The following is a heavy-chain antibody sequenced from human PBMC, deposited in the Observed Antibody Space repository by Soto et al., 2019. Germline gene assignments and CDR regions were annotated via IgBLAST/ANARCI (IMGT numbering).Heavy chain of an antibody. CDR1: GGTFSSYA. D-gene: IGHD2-8*01. CDR2: IIPIFGTA. V-gene: IGHV1-69*13. J-gene: IGHJ4*02. Sequence: SVKVSCKASGGTFSSYAISWVRQAPGQGLEWMGGIIPIFGTANYAQKFQGRVTITADESTSTAYMELSSLRSEDTAVYYCARDLGLGYCTNGVCPGSFDYWGQGTLVTVSS. CDR3: ARDLGLGYCTNGVCPGSFDY.